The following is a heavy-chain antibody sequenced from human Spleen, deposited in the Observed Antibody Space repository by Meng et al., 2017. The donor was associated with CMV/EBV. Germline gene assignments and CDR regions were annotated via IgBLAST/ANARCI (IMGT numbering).Heavy chain of an antibody. Sequence: GESLKISCVASGFTFSSYWMSWVRQAAGKGLEWVGRIRSKPKSHATEYAASVKGRFTISRDDSKNTAYLQMNSLKTEDTAVYYCTRTDWDYYYYGMDVWGQGTTVTVSS. D-gene: IGHD2-21*01. CDR2: IRSKPKSHAT. CDR1: GFTFSSYW. J-gene: IGHJ6*02. CDR3: TRTDWDYYYYGMDV. V-gene: IGHV3-73*01.